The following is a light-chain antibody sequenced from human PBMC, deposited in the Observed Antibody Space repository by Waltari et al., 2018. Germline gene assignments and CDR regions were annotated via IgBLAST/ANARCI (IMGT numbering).Light chain of an antibody. CDR2: DAS. V-gene: IGKV3-11*01. CDR3: LQRSAWPYT. CDR1: QSVSTY. J-gene: IGKJ2*01. Sequence: EIVLTQSPATLPLSPGEGATLSCRASQSVSTYLAWYQQKPGQAPRLLIYDASNRAPGIPARFSASGSGTDCTLTISSLEPDDFAVYYCLQRSAWPYTFGQGTKLEIK.